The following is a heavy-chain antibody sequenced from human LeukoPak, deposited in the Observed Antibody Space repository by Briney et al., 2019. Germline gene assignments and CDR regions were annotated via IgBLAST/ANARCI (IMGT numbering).Heavy chain of an antibody. CDR2: ISSSSSTI. CDR1: GFTFSSYS. CDR3: AKRGPIYSSSPGNYFDY. J-gene: IGHJ4*02. V-gene: IGHV3-48*01. D-gene: IGHD6-6*01. Sequence: TGGSLRLSCAASGFTFSSYSMNWVRQAPGKGLEWVSYISSSSSTIYYADSVKGRFTISRDNAKNTLYLQMNSLRAEDTAVYYCAKRGPIYSSSPGNYFDYWGQGTLVTVSS.